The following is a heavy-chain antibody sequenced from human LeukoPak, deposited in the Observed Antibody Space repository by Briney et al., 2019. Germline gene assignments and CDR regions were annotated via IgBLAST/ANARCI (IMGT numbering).Heavy chain of an antibody. CDR1: GGSISSYY. V-gene: IGHV4-59*01. Sequence: SETLSLTCTVSGGSISSYYWSWIRQPPGKGLEWIGYIYYSGSTNYNPSLKSRVTIPVDTSKNQFSLKLSSVTAADTAVYYCASGPRSYYDFWSGYYTGSWFDPWGQGTLVTVSS. CDR3: ASGPRSYYDFWSGYYTGSWFDP. D-gene: IGHD3-3*01. J-gene: IGHJ5*02. CDR2: IYYSGST.